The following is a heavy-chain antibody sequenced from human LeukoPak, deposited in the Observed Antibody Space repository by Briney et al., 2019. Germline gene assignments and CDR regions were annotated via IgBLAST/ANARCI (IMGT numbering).Heavy chain of an antibody. CDR3: ARDSSSYGNYYYYGMDV. CDR1: GGSISSGDYY. D-gene: IGHD3-16*01. Sequence: SETLSLTCTVSGGSISSGDYYWSWIRQPPGKGLEWIGYIYYSGSTYYNPSLKSRVTISVDTSKNQFSLKLSSVTAADTAVYYCARDSSSYGNYYYYGMDVWGQGTTVTVSS. CDR2: IYYSGST. V-gene: IGHV4-30-4*01. J-gene: IGHJ6*02.